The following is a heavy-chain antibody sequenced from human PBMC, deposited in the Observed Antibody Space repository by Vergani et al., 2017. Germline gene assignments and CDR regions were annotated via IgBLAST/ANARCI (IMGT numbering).Heavy chain of an antibody. J-gene: IGHJ4*02. CDR3: ARDQVAAAGTRVFDY. CDR1: GFTFSSYG. D-gene: IGHD6-13*01. Sequence: VQLVESGGGLVQPGGSLRLSCAASGFTFSSYGMHWVRQAPGKGLEWVAVIWYDGSNKYYADSVKGRFTISRDNSKNTLYPQMNSLRAEDTAVYYCARDQVAAAGTRVFDYWGQGTLVTVSS. V-gene: IGHV3-33*08. CDR2: IWYDGSNK.